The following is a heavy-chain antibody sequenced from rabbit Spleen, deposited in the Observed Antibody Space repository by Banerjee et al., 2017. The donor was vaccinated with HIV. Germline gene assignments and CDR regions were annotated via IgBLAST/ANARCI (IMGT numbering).Heavy chain of an antibody. Sequence: QEQLEESGGGLVQPEGSLALTCKASGFTISSSYYMCWVRQAPGKRPEWIACIYADSSGTTYYASWAKGRFTISKTSSTTVTLQMTSLTAADTATYFCARITGDDTWYYFDLWGQGTLVTVS. CDR2: IYADSSGTT. J-gene: IGHJ4*01. V-gene: IGHV1S45*01. CDR3: ARITGDDTWYYFDL. D-gene: IGHD2-1*01. CDR1: GFTISSSYY.